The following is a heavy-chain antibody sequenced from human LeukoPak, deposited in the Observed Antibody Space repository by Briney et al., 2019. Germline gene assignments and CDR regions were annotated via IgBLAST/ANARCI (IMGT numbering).Heavy chain of an antibody. Sequence: PGGSLRRSCAASGFTFSSYAMSWVRQGPGEGLERVSAISGSGGSTYYADSVKGRFTISRDNSKNTLYLQMNSLRAEDTAVYYCANPYQVAHWGQGTLVTVSS. CDR2: ISGSGGST. CDR1: GFTFSSYA. D-gene: IGHD2-2*01. V-gene: IGHV3-23*01. CDR3: ANPYQVAH. J-gene: IGHJ4*02.